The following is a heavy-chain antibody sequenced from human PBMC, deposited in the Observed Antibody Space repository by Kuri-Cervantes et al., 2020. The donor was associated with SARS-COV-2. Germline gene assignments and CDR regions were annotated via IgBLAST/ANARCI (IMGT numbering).Heavy chain of an antibody. V-gene: IGHV3-43*01. CDR3: AKDMYSSSSLDAFDI. J-gene: IGHJ3*02. CDR2: IYSGGST. CDR1: GFTFDDYT. D-gene: IGHD6-6*01. Sequence: GESLKISCAASGFTFDDYTMHWVRQAPGKGLEWVSVIYSGGSTYYADSVKGRFTISRDNSKNTLYLQMNSLRAEDTALYYCAKDMYSSSSLDAFDIWGQGTMVTVSS.